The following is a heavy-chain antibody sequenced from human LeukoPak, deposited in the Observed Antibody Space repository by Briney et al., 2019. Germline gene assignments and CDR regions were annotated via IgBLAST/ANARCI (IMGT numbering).Heavy chain of an antibody. V-gene: IGHV3-30-3*01. CDR1: GVTFSDYA. D-gene: IGHD3-3*01. Sequence: HSGGSLRLSCAASGVTFSDYAMHGVRQAPGKGLEWVAVLSYGGTNKYYADSVKGRFTISRDNSKNTMFLQMNSLRAEDTAVYHCARDKSGYANDAFDFWGQGTMVTVSS. J-gene: IGHJ3*01. CDR3: ARDKSGYANDAFDF. CDR2: LSYGGTNK.